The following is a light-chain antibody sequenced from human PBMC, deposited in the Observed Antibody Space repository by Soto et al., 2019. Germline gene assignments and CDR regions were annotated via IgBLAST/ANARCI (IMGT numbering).Light chain of an antibody. CDR3: QQSYSTLSIS. CDR1: ESISRH. V-gene: IGKV1-39*01. CDR2: AAS. J-gene: IGKJ5*01. Sequence: DIQMTQSPSSLSASVGDRVTITCRASESISRHLNWYQQKQGKAPNLLIYAASTLQNGLPSRFSASRSGTDLTLSISSLQPEDFATYTCQQSYSTLSISFGQGTRL.